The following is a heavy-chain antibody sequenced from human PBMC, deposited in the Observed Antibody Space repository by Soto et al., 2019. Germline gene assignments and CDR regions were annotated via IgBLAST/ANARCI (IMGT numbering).Heavy chain of an antibody. J-gene: IGHJ4*02. CDR1: GYSISSSNW. V-gene: IGHV4-28*01. D-gene: IGHD1-26*01. CDR2: IYYSGTT. Sequence: QVQLQESGPGLVKPSDTLSLTCAVSGYSISSSNWWGWIRQPPGKGLEWIGYIYYSGTTYYNPSLKNRVTMSVETSKNQFALKLTAVTAVDPAVYYCARREIQGPIDYWGQGTLVTVSS. CDR3: ARREIQGPIDY.